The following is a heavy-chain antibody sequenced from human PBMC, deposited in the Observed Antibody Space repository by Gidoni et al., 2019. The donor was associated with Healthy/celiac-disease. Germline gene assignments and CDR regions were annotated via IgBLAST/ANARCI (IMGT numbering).Heavy chain of an antibody. V-gene: IGHV4-31*03. CDR3: ARTHTYSGSANR. CDR1: GGYISSGGYY. D-gene: IGHD1-26*01. J-gene: IGHJ4*02. CDR2: IYYSGST. Sequence: QDQLQASGPGLVKPSQTLSLTCTVSGGYISSGGYYWSWIRQHPGKGLEWIGYIYYSGSTYYNPSLKSRVTISVDTSKNQFSLKLSSVTAADTAVYYCARTHTYSGSANRWGQGTLVTVSS.